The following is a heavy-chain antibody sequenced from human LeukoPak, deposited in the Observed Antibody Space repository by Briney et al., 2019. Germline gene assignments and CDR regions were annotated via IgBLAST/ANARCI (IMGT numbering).Heavy chain of an antibody. J-gene: IGHJ3*02. CDR3: ARDSGYCSGGSCQAAFDI. CDR2: IIPIFGTA. D-gene: IGHD2-15*01. V-gene: IGHV1-69*13. Sequence: SVKVSCKASGGTFSSYAISWVRQAPGQGLEWMGGIIPIFGTANYAQKFQGRVTITADESTSTAYMELSSLRSEDTAVYYCARDSGYCSGGSCQAAFDIWGQGTMDTVSS. CDR1: GGTFSSYA.